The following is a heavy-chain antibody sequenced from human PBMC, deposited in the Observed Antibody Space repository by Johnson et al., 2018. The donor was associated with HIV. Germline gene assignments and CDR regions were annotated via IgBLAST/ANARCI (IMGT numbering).Heavy chain of an antibody. J-gene: IGHJ3*02. V-gene: IGHV3-30*18. CDR3: AKGRKWNDVGNDALDI. CDR1: GFTFSIYD. Sequence: QVQLVESGGGLVQPGGSLRLSCAASGFTFSIYDMHWVRQAPGKGLEWVAVISYDGRIPSHADSVKGRFTISRDNSKSTVFLQMSNLRPEDTAVYYCAKGRKWNDVGNDALDIWGQGTLVTVSS. D-gene: IGHD1-1*01. CDR2: ISYDGRIP.